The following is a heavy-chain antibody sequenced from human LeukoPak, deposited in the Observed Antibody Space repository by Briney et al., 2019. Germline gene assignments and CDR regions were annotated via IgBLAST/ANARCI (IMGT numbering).Heavy chain of an antibody. Sequence: SETLSLTCTVSGGSMSTYYWSWIRQSPGKGLEWLAYIHYSGSTNINPSLKGRLAISIDTSKNQFSLKVNSVTAADTAVYYCARDIYGSGYGFFDYWGQGTLVTVSS. CDR2: IHYSGST. D-gene: IGHD3-10*01. CDR3: ARDIYGSGYGFFDY. J-gene: IGHJ4*02. V-gene: IGHV4-59*01. CDR1: GGSMSTYY.